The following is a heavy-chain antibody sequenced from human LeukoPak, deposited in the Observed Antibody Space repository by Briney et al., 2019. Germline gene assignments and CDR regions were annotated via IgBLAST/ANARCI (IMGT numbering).Heavy chain of an antibody. V-gene: IGHV3-11*04. CDR3: ARDGGSSWYFDY. Sequence: GGSLRLSCAASGFTFSDYYMSWIRQAPGKGLECVSYISSSGNTTYYSDSVRGRFAISRDNAKNSLHLQMNSLRAEDTAVYYCARDGGSSWYFDYWGQGTLATVSS. J-gene: IGHJ4*02. CDR2: ISSSGNTT. CDR1: GFTFSDYY. D-gene: IGHD6-13*01.